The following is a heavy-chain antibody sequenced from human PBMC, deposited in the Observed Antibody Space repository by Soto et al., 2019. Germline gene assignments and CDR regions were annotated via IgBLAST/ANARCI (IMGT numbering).Heavy chain of an antibody. J-gene: IGHJ4*02. Sequence: SETLSLTCAVSGGSISSGGYSWSWIRQPPGKGLEWIGYIYHSGSTYYHPSLKSRVAISVDRSKNQFSLKLSSVTAADTAVYYCARGGRYYYGSGSYYFDYWGQGTLVTVSS. D-gene: IGHD3-10*01. V-gene: IGHV4-30-2*01. CDR2: IYHSGST. CDR1: GGSISSGGYS. CDR3: ARGGRYYYGSGSYYFDY.